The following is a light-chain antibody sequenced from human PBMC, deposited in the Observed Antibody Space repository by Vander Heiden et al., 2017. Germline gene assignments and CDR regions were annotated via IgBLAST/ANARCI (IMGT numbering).Light chain of an antibody. CDR1: QSVSSY. V-gene: IGKV3-11*01. CDR2: DAY. CDR3: QQRSNWPRSLT. Sequence: DIVLTHSPAPLSLSPGERATLSCRASQSVSSYLAWYQQEPRQDPRLLIYDAYNRATGILARFSGSVSGTDFTLTISSLEPEDFAVDYCQQRSNWPRSLTFGGGTKVEIK. J-gene: IGKJ4*01.